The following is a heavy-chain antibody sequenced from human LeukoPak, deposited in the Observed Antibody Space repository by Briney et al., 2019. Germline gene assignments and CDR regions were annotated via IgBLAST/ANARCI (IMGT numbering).Heavy chain of an antibody. CDR1: GYTFTGYY. V-gene: IGHV1-2*02. J-gene: IGHJ6*02. CDR2: INPNSGGT. Sequence: ASVKVSCKASGYTFTGYYMHWVRQAPGQGLEWMGWINPNSGGTNYAQKFQGRATMTRDTSISTAYMELSRLRSDDTAVYYCASPYLRDYYYYGMDVWGQGTTVTVSS. D-gene: IGHD2-2*01. CDR3: ASPYLRDYYYYGMDV.